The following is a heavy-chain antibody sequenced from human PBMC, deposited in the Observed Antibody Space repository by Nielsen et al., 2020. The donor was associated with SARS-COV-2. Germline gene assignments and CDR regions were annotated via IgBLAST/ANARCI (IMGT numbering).Heavy chain of an antibody. CDR1: GFSFSSYW. J-gene: IGHJ4*02. Sequence: GESLKISCVASGFSFSSYWMSWVRQATGKGLEWVANIKEDGSEKNYVDSVKGRFTISRDNAKNLLFLQMNSLRAEDTSLYYCASHGTFDHWGQGTLVTVSS. D-gene: IGHD1-1*01. CDR3: ASHGTFDH. V-gene: IGHV3-7*01. CDR2: IKEDGSEK.